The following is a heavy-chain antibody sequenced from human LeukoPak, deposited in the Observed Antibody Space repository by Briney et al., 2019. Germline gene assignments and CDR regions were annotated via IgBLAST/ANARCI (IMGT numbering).Heavy chain of an antibody. CDR3: ARSLDYYDSSGQNY. V-gene: IGHV1-69*06. D-gene: IGHD3-22*01. Sequence: ASVKVSCKASGGTFSSYAISWVRQAPGQGLEWMGGIIPIFGTANYAQKFQGRVTITADKSTSTAYMELSSLRSEDTAVYYCARSLDYYDSSGQNYWGQGILVTVSS. J-gene: IGHJ4*02. CDR2: IIPIFGTA. CDR1: GGTFSSYA.